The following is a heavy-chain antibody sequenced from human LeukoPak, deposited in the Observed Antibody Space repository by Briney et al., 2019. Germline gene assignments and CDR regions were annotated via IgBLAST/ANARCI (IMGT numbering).Heavy chain of an antibody. V-gene: IGHV1-2*02. Sequence: ASVKVSCKASGYTFTGYYMHWVRQAPGQGLEWMGWINPDSGGTNYAQKFQGRVTMTRDTSTSTVYMELSSLRSEDTAVYYCTRDHYHKIHSVMVTAPDYWGQGTLVIVSS. CDR3: TRDHYHKIHSVMVTAPDY. J-gene: IGHJ4*02. CDR2: INPDSGGT. CDR1: GYTFTGYY. D-gene: IGHD2-21*02.